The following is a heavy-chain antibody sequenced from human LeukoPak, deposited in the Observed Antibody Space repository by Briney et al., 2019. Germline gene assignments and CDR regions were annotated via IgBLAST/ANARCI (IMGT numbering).Heavy chain of an antibody. V-gene: IGHV3-53*01. CDR1: GFTVSSNY. CDR2: IYSGGST. D-gene: IGHD4-23*01. J-gene: IGHJ6*03. Sequence: GGSLRLSCAASGFTVSSNYMSWVRQAPGKGLEWVSVIYSGGSTYYADSVKGRFTISRDNSKNTLYLQMNSLRAEDTAVYYCARVLREVTRYYYYMDVWSKGTTVTVSS. CDR3: ARVLREVTRYYYYMDV.